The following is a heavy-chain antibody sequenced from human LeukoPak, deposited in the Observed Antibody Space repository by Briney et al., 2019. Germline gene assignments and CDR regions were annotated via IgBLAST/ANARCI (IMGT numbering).Heavy chain of an antibody. CDR3: ARDYGGEYQLLYGFDAFDI. V-gene: IGHV1-18*01. CDR1: GYTFTCYG. Sequence: ASVKVSCKASGYTFTCYGISWVRQAPGQGLEWMGWISVYNGNRNFAQKVQGRLTMTTDTSTTTAYMELRSLRSDDTAVYYCARDYGGEYQLLYGFDAFDIWGQGTMVTDSS. CDR2: ISVYNGNR. J-gene: IGHJ3*02. D-gene: IGHD2-2*02.